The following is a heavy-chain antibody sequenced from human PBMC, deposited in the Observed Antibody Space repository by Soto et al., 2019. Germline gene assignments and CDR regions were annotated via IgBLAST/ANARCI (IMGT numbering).Heavy chain of an antibody. D-gene: IGHD2-21*02. Sequence: QVQLVESGGGVVQPGRSLRLSCAASGFTFSSYAMHWVRQAPGKGLEWVAVISNDGSDKYYADSVKGRFTISRDNSKNTLYLQMNSLRAEDTAVYYCARYIVVVTATYAFDIWGQGTMVTVSS. CDR2: ISNDGSDK. V-gene: IGHV3-30-3*01. CDR1: GFTFSSYA. CDR3: ARYIVVVTATYAFDI. J-gene: IGHJ3*02.